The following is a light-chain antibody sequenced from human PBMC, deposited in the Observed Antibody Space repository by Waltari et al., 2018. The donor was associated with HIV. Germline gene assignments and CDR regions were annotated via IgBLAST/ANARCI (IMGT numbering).Light chain of an antibody. J-gene: IGLJ1*01. CDR3: SSYTSSSTRV. Sequence: QSALTQPASVSGSPGPSITIPCPGTSSDAGGYNYVSWYQQHPGRAPKLMIDEVSNRPSGVSNRFSGSKSGNTASLTISGLQAEDEADYYCSSYTSSSTRVFGTGTKVIVL. V-gene: IGLV2-14*01. CDR2: EVS. CDR1: SSDAGGYNY.